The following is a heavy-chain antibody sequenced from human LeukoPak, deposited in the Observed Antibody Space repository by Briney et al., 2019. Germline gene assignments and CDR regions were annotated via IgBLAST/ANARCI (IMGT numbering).Heavy chain of an antibody. CDR1: GFIFSEFD. D-gene: IGHD3-16*01. CDR2: ISDSGNNT. CDR3: VKGNWGDC. V-gene: IGHV3-23*01. J-gene: IGHJ4*02. Sequence: PGGSLRLSCATSGFIFSEFDMNWVRQIPGKGLEWVSSISDSGNNTYYADSVKGRFTLSRDNSKNTLYLQMNSLRVDDTAVYYCVKGNWGDCWGQGNLVTVSS.